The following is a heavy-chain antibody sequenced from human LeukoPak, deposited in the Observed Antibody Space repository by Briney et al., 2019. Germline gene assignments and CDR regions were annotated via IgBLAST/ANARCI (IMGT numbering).Heavy chain of an antibody. CDR2: INHSGST. CDR3: ARPLRYYGSGSYDAFDI. Sequence: PSETLSLTCAVYGGSFSGYYWSWIRQPPGKGVGWIGEINHSGSTNYNPSLKSRVTISVDTSKNQFSLKLSSVTAADTAVYYCARPLRYYGSGSYDAFDIWGQGTMVTVSS. V-gene: IGHV4-34*01. D-gene: IGHD3-10*01. CDR1: GGSFSGYY. J-gene: IGHJ3*02.